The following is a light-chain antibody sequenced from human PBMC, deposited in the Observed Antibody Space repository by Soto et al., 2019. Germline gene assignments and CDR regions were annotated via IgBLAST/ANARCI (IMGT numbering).Light chain of an antibody. Sequence: QSALSQPASVSGSTGQSITISCTGARTDVDGHDYVSGYQQHPGQAPKLLIFDVDNRPSGVSSRFSGSKSGDTASLTISGLQAEDDGDYYCSSYTASAPFYVFGTGTKLTVL. CDR1: RTDVDGHDY. J-gene: IGLJ1*01. V-gene: IGLV2-14*03. CDR3: SSYTASAPFYV. CDR2: DVD.